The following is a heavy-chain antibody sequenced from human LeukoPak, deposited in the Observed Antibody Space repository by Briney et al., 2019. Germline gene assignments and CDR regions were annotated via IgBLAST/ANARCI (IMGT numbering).Heavy chain of an antibody. D-gene: IGHD3-16*02. CDR3: ARGDKRVTFGGVIVPFDY. CDR1: GDSISNYY. J-gene: IGHJ4*02. Sequence: SETLSLTCTVSGDSISNYYWSWLRQPPGKGLEWIGYIYYTGITNYNPSLKSQVTISLHTSKNQFSLKLSSVTAADTAVYYCARGDKRVTFGGVIVPFDYWGQGTLVTVSS. V-gene: IGHV4-59*01. CDR2: IYYTGIT.